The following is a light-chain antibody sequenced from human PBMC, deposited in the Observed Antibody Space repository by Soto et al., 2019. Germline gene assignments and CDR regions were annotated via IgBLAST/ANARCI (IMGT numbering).Light chain of an antibody. CDR1: QSISYY. CDR2: NAS. V-gene: IGKV1-5*01. Sequence: DSQMTQSPYTLSSSVGDRVTITCRASQSISYYLAWYQKKPGKAPKVLIWNASSLQRGVPSRFSGSGSGPDFTLTISSLQSEESATYFCQPLNSYPQTFGQGTRLQI. J-gene: IGKJ5*01. CDR3: QPLNSYPQT.